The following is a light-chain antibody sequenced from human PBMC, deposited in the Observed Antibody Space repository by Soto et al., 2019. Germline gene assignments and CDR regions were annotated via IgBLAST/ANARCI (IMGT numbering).Light chain of an antibody. CDR1: QNVNSN. J-gene: IGKJ1*01. Sequence: EIVMTQSPASLSVSPGERATLSCRASQNVNSNLAWYQQKPGQAPRFLIYGASTRATGIPARFSGSGSGTDFTLTISSLEAEDFAVYYCHHYNNWWAFGQGTRWIS. CDR3: HHYNNWWA. V-gene: IGKV3D-15*01. CDR2: GAS.